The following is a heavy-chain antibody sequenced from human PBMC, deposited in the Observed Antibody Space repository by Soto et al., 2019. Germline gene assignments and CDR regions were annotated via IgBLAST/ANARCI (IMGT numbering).Heavy chain of an antibody. CDR2: IIPIFGTA. J-gene: IGHJ6*02. CDR1: GGTFSSYA. Sequence: QVQLVQSGAEVKKPGSSVKVSCKASGGTFSSYAISWVRQAPGQGLEWMGGIIPIFGTANYAQKFQGRVTITSDGSTITGYMELSSVRFKDTAVYYCARPGDCSGYYSVYYDGMDVWDQGTTVT. CDR3: ARPGDCSGYYSVYYDGMDV. V-gene: IGHV1-69*01. D-gene: IGHD3-22*01.